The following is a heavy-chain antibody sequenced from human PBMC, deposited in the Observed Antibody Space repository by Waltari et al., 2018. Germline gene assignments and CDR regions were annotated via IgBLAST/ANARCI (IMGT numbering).Heavy chain of an antibody. Sequence: EVQLVESGGGSVQQGGSLRLSCAASGFTFMHWVRQAPGKGLVWVSRIDGNGGGTGYADSVKGRFTISRDNAKNTLYLQSNSLRAEDTAVYYCVRGINHAFDIWGQGTMVTVSS. J-gene: IGHJ3*02. CDR3: VRGINHAFDI. CDR1: GFTF. V-gene: IGHV3-74*01. CDR2: IDGNGGGT.